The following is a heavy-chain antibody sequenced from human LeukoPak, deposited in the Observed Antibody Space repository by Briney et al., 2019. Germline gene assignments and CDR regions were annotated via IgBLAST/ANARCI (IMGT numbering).Heavy chain of an antibody. J-gene: IGHJ4*02. D-gene: IGHD6-19*01. CDR1: GFNFDRYT. V-gene: IGHV3-43*01. Sequence: PGGSLRLSCATSGFNFDRYTIHWVRQAPGKGLEWVSLAGWAGGTTFYSDSVKGRFTISRDNTNNALFLQMNSLRAEDTAVYYCATGGAVTGRFAYWGQGTLVTVSS. CDR3: ATGGAVTGRFAY. CDR2: AGWAGGTT.